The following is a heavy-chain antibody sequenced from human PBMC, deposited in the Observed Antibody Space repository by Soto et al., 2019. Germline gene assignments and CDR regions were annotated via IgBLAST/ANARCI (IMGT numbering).Heavy chain of an antibody. V-gene: IGHV1-69*04. J-gene: IGHJ5*02. CDR1: SSYT. Sequence: SSYTISWVRQAPGQRLEWMGRIIPILGIANYAQKFQGRVTITADKSTSTAYMELSSLRSEDTAVYYCARDARSSFDWFDPWGQGTLVTVSS. CDR3: ARDARSSFDWFDP. CDR2: IIPILGIA.